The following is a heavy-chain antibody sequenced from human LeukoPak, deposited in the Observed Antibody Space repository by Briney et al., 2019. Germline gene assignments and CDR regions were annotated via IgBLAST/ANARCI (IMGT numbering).Heavy chain of an antibody. D-gene: IGHD6-19*01. CDR1: GFTFSNAW. V-gene: IGHV3-15*01. CDR2: IKSKTDGGTT. Sequence: GGSLRLSCAASGFTFSNAWMSWVRQAPGKGLEWVGRIKSKTDGGTTDYAAPVKGRFTISRDNSKNTLFLQMNSLRAEDRAVYYCAKVPLYSSGWYYFDYWGQGTLVTVSS. CDR3: AKVPLYSSGWYYFDY. J-gene: IGHJ4*02.